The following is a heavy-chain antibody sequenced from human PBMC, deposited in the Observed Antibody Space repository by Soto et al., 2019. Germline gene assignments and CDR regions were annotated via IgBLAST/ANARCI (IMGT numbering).Heavy chain of an antibody. J-gene: IGHJ4*02. V-gene: IGHV4-59*01. CDR3: ARDVSFDY. CDR2: IYYSGST. CDR1: GGSISSYY. Sequence: SEALAPVPKVSGGSISSYYWSWIRQPPGKGLEWIGYIYYSGSTNYNPSLKSRVTISVDTSKNQFSLKLSSVTAADTAVYYCARDVSFDYCGQGPLVPFSS.